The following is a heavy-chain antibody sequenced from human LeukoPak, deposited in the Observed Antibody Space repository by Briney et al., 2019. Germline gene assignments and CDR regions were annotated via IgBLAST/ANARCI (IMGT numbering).Heavy chain of an antibody. J-gene: IGHJ4*02. D-gene: IGHD2-21*01. CDR1: GFTFSSYA. CDR2: ISGSGVST. Sequence: PGGSLRLSVAASGFTFSSYAMGWVRQAPGKGLEGGSAISGSGVSTYYADSVKGRFTISRDNSKTTLYLQMNSLRAEHTAVYYCAKDGGAAYYGEVSHYYFDYWGQGTLVTVSS. CDR3: AKDGGAAYYGEVSHYYFDY. V-gene: IGHV3-23*01.